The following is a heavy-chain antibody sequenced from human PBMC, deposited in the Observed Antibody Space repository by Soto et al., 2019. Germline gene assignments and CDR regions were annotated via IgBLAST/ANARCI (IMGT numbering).Heavy chain of an antibody. CDR3: ARVCGGDCHYGMDV. D-gene: IGHD2-21*02. V-gene: IGHV4-31*03. Sequence: QVQLQESGPGLVKPSQTLSLTCTVSGGSISSGGYYWSWIRQHPGKGLEWIGYIYYSWSTYYNPSLKRRVTISVDTSKNQFSLKLSSVTAADTAVYYCARVCGGDCHYGMDVWGQGTTVTVSS. J-gene: IGHJ6*02. CDR2: IYYSWST. CDR1: GGSISSGGYY.